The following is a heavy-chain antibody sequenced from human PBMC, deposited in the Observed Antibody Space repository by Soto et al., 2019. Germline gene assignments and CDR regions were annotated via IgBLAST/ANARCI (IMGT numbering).Heavy chain of an antibody. CDR1: GVSISTSDYF. CDR2: MSSSGRT. D-gene: IGHD6-19*01. Sequence: QLQLRESGPGLVKPSETLSLTCTVSGVSISTSDYFWGWIRQPPGKGLEWIAIMSSSGRTFYNPSLKSRVTMTVDTSENQFSLRLNSVTAADTAVYYGASLPRTTVAGSGTDYWGQGTLVTVSS. J-gene: IGHJ4*02. V-gene: IGHV4-39*01. CDR3: ASLPRTTVAGSGTDY.